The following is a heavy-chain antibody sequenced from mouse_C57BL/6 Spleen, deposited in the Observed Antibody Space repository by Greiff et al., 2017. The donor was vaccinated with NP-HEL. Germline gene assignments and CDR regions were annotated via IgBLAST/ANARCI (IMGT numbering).Heavy chain of an antibody. CDR2: IDPSDSYT. J-gene: IGHJ2*01. Sequence: QVQLQQPGAELVKPGASVKLSCKASGYTFTSYWMQWVKQRPGQGLEWIGEIDPSDSYTNYNQKFKGKATLTVDTSSSTAYMQLSSLTSEDSAVYYGARWTSNYYGSSYVGYWGQGTTLTVSS. CDR1: GYTFTSYW. D-gene: IGHD1-1*01. V-gene: IGHV1-50*01. CDR3: ARWTSNYYGSSYVGY.